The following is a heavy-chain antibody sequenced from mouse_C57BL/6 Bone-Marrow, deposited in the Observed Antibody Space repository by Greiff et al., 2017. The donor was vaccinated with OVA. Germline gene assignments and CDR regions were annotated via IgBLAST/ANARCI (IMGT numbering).Heavy chain of an antibody. V-gene: IGHV10-1*01. J-gene: IGHJ2*01. CDR2: IRSKSNNYAT. D-gene: IGHD2-1*01. Sequence: EVKLVESGGGLVQPKGSLKLSCAASGFSFNTYAMNWVRQAPGKGLEWVARIRSKSNNYATYYADSVKDRFTISRDDSESMLYMQMNNLKTEDTAMYYCVRQGGNRGDFDYWGQGTTLTVSS. CDR1: GFSFNTYA. CDR3: VRQGGNRGDFDY.